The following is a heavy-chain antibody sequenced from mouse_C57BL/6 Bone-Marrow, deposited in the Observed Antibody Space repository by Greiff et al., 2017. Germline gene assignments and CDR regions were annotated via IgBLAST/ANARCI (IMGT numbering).Heavy chain of an antibody. CDR3: ARRKGIYYDYGGYFDV. CDR1: GYAFSSSW. J-gene: IGHJ1*03. Sequence: LVESGPELVKPGASVKISCKASGYAFSSSWMNWVKQRPGKGLEWIGRIYPGDGDTNNNGKFKGKATLTADKSSSTAYMQLISLTSEDSAVDFCARRKGIYYDYGGYFDVWGTGTTVTVSS. CDR2: IYPGDGDT. V-gene: IGHV1-82*01. D-gene: IGHD2-4*01.